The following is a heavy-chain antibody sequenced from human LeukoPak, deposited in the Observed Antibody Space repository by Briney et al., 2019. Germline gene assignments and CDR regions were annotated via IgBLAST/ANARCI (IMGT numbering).Heavy chain of an antibody. J-gene: IGHJ3*02. V-gene: IGHV3-30*02. CDR3: AKDKGDAFDI. CDR1: GFTFSNYA. CDR2: IRYDGSNK. Sequence: GGSLRLSCTASGFTFSNYAMNWVRQAPGKGLEWVAFIRYDGSNKYYADSVKGRFTISRDNSKNTLYLQMNSLRAEDTAVYYCAKDKGDAFDIWGQGTMVTVSS.